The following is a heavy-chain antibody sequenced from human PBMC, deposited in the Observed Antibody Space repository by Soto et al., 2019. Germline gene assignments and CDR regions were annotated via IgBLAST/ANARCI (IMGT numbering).Heavy chain of an antibody. CDR3: EREYIEHGPEV. J-gene: IGHJ6*01. D-gene: IGHD5-12*01. Sequence: WWCXRLSCVLGVFSFFRYCSHLFRHAPGKGLEWVAWVSYDGRNINYADSLNARLTISRYNSKDTAFLQMNSLGPDDTSVYYCEREYIEHGPEVSGQGTSVTV. V-gene: IGHV3-30*03. CDR2: VSYDGRNI. CDR1: VFSFFRYC.